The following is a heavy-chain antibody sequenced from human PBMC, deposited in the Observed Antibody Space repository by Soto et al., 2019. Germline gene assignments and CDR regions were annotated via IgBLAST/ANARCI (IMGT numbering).Heavy chain of an antibody. J-gene: IGHJ4*02. V-gene: IGHV4-39*01. CDR1: GGSISSSSYY. Sequence: SETLSLTCTVSGGSISSSSYYWGWIRQPPGKGLEWIGSIYYSGSTYYNPSLKSRVTISVDTSKNQFSLKLSSVTAADTAVYYCARHPLWFGELSTVDYWGQGTLVTVSS. CDR2: IYYSGST. CDR3: ARHPLWFGELSTVDY. D-gene: IGHD3-10*01.